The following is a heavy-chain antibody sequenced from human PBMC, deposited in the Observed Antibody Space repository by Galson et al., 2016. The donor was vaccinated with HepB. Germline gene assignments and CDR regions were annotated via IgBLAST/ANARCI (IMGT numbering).Heavy chain of an antibody. CDR2: ISSRSNKI. Sequence: SLRLSCAASGFRFSSYTMNWVRQAPAKGLEWVSSISSRSNKISYADSVKGRFTVSRDNAKNALFLQLSSLRGEDTALYFCARDRGRDTLRTGSGNYYYYGMDVWGRGTTVTVSS. V-gene: IGHV3-21*01. D-gene: IGHD1-1*01. CDR3: ARDRGRDTLRTGSGNYYYYGMDV. CDR1: GFRFSSYT. J-gene: IGHJ6*02.